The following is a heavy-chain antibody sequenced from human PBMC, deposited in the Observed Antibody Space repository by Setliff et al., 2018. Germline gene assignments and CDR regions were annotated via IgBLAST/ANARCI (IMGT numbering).Heavy chain of an antibody. CDR3: AREGNDFWSGYYGWFDP. V-gene: IGHV3-23*01. CDR1: GFTFSNYA. CDR2: ISDSGGTT. J-gene: IGHJ5*02. D-gene: IGHD3-3*01. Sequence: GGSLRLSCAASGFTFSNYAMNWVRQAPGKGLEWVSVISDSGGTTYYADSVKGRFTISRDNSKNTLYLQMNSLRAEDTAVYYCAREGNDFWSGYYGWFDPWGQGTLVTVSS.